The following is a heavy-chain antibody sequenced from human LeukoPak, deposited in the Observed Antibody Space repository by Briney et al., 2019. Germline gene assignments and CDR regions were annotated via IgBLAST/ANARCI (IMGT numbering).Heavy chain of an antibody. D-gene: IGHD1-26*01. J-gene: IGHJ2*01. CDR2: ISNNGGVT. CDR3: ARVGPPESGSYWNWYFDL. Sequence: GGSLRLSCAASGFTFSNYAMHWVRQAPGKGLEYVSAISNNGGVTYYANSLKGTFTVSRDNSKNTLYLQMGSLRAEDMAVYYCARVGPPESGSYWNWYFDLWGRGTLVTVSS. V-gene: IGHV3-64*01. CDR1: GFTFSNYA.